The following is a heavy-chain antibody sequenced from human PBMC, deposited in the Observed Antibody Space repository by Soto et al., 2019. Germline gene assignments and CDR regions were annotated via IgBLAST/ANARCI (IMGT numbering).Heavy chain of an antibody. CDR2: IDPSDSYT. CDR3: AGEGISAGGPTEDKPLDV. V-gene: IGHV5-10-1*01. D-gene: IGHD6-13*01. J-gene: IGHJ6*02. CDR1: GYSFASYW. Sequence: PGESLKISCKGSGYSFASYWISWVRQMPGKGLEWMGRIDPSDSYTNYSPSFQGHVTISVDKSISTAYLQWSSLKASDTAMYYCAGEGISAGGPTEDKPLDVWGQGTTVTASS.